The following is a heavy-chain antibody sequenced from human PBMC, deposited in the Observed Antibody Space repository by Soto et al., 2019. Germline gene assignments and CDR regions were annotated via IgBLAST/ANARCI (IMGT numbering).Heavy chain of an antibody. CDR3: ARSQGSSTSLEIYYYYYYGMDV. Sequence: QVQLVQSGAEVKKTGSSVKVSCKASGGTFSSYAISWVRQAPGQGLEWMGGSIPISGTANYAQKFKGRVTITSDESTSTAYMELSSLRSEDTAVYYCARSQGSSTSLEIYYYYYYGMDVWGQGTTVTVSS. CDR2: SIPISGTA. V-gene: IGHV1-69*01. CDR1: GGTFSSYA. D-gene: IGHD2-2*01. J-gene: IGHJ6*02.